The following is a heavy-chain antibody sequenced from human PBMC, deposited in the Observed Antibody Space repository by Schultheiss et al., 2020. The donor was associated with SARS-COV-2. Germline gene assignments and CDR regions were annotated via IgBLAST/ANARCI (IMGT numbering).Heavy chain of an antibody. V-gene: IGHV3-23*01. D-gene: IGHD6-19*01. CDR2: ISGSGGST. J-gene: IGHJ4*02. Sequence: GESLKISCAASGFTFSSYAMSWVRQAPGKGLEWVSAISGSGGSTYYVDSVKGRFTISRDNSKNTLYLQMNSLRAEDTAVYYCAKRSGWYSREAYFDYWGQGTLVTVSS. CDR3: AKRSGWYSREAYFDY. CDR1: GFTFSSYA.